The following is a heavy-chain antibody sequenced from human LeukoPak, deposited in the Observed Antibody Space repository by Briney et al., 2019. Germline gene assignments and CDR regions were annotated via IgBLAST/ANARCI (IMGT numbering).Heavy chain of an antibody. D-gene: IGHD3-3*01. J-gene: IGHJ4*02. CDR3: AKDGGPYYDFWSGYPGILEPDY. Sequence: QPGGSLRLSCAASGFTFSSYGMHWVRQAPGKGLEWVSAISGSGGSTYYADSVKGRFTISRDNSKNTLYLQMNSLRAEDTAVYYCAKDGGPYYDFWSGYPGILEPDYWGQGTLVTVSS. CDR1: GFTFSSYG. V-gene: IGHV3-23*01. CDR2: ISGSGGST.